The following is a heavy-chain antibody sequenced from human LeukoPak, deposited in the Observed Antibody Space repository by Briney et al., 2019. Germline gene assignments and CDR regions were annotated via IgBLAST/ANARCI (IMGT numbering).Heavy chain of an antibody. D-gene: IGHD3-22*01. CDR2: ISSSSSTI. CDR3: ARHQYYYERSGYYRFDD. V-gene: IGHV3-48*01. CDR1: GFTFSRFS. Sequence: PGGSLRLSCAASGFTFSRFSMNWVRQAPGKGLEWVSYISSSSSTIYYADSVKGRFTISRDNAKNSLFLQMNSLRAEDTAVYYWARHQYYYERSGYYRFDDWGQGTLVTVSS. J-gene: IGHJ4*02.